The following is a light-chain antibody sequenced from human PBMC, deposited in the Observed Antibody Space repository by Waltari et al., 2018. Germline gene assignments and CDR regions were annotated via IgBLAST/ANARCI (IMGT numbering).Light chain of an antibody. CDR3: QQYYSPPPLFT. J-gene: IGKJ3*01. Sequence: DIVMTQSPDSLAVSLGERATINCKSSQTVLDSSNNRNYLAWYQQKPGQPPKLLIYWASSRESGVPDRFSGSGSGTDFTLTITSLQAEDVAVYYCQQYYSPPPLFTFDPGTKVDIK. CDR2: WAS. CDR1: QTVLDSSNNRNY. V-gene: IGKV4-1*01.